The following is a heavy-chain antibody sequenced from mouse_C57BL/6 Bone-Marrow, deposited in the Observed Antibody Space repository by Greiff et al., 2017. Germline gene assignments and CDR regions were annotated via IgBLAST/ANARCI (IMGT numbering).Heavy chain of an antibody. J-gene: IGHJ3*01. V-gene: IGHV14-1*01. CDR1: GFNIKDYY. Sequence: VQLQQSGAELVRPGASVKLSCTASGFNIKDYYMHWVKQRPEQGLEWIGRIDPEDGDTGYAPKFQGKATMTADTSSNTAYLQLSSLTSEDTAVYYCTLAYYSNQFAYWGQGTLVTVSA. D-gene: IGHD2-5*01. CDR2: IDPEDGDT. CDR3: TLAYYSNQFAY.